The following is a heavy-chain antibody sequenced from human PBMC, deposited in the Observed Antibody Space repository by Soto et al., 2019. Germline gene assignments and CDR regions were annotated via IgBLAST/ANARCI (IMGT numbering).Heavy chain of an antibody. J-gene: IGHJ4*02. D-gene: IGHD3-9*01. Sequence: GGSLRLSCAASGFTFSSYSMNWFRQAPGKGLEWVSSISSSSSYIYYADSVKGRFTISRDNAKNSLYLQMNSLRAEDTAVYYCAKCGRLRYFDRLIHDFDYWGEGALVTVS. CDR2: ISSSSSYI. CDR3: AKCGRLRYFDRLIHDFDY. CDR1: GFTFSSYS. V-gene: IGHV3-21*04.